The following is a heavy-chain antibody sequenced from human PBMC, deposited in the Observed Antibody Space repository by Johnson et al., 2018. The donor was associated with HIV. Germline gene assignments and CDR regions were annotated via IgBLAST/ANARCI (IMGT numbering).Heavy chain of an antibody. CDR3: CYGSGTYDGPAFDI. CDR1: GFTFDDYA. V-gene: IGHV3-9*01. CDR2: ISWNSGSI. Sequence: EVQLVESGGGLVQPGRSLRLSCAASGFTFDDYAMHWVRQVPGKGLEWVSGISWNSGSIGYADSVKGRFTISRDHAKNSLYLQMNSLIPEDTAVYYCCYGSGTYDGPAFDIWGQGTVVIVSS. J-gene: IGHJ3*02. D-gene: IGHD3-10*01.